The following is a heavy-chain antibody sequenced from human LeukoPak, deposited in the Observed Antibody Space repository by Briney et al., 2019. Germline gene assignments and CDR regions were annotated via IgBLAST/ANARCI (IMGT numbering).Heavy chain of an antibody. CDR1: GGSFSGYY. V-gene: IGHV4-34*01. CDR2: INHSGST. J-gene: IGHJ4*02. CDR3: ARGGSGYDSNPYFDY. Sequence: LETLSLTCAVYGGSFSGYYWSWIRQPPGKGLEWIGEINHSGSTNYNPSLKSRVAISVDTSKNQFSLKLSSVTAADTVVYYCARGGSGYDSNPYFDYWAREPWSPSPQ. D-gene: IGHD5-12*01.